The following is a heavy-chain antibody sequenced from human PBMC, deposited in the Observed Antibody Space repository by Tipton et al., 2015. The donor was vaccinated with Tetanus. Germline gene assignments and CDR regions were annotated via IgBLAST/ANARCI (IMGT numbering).Heavy chain of an antibody. CDR2: TYYRSKWYH. J-gene: IGHJ4*02. CDR3: VRDPWNQLLFDY. CDR1: GDSVSSNSAA. D-gene: IGHD1-1*01. V-gene: IGHV6-1*01. Sequence: GLVKPSQTLSLTCAISGDSVSSNSAAWNWIRQSPSRGLEWLGRTYYRSKWYHDYAKSMKTRITINPDTSKNQLSLQLASVTAEDTAVYFCVRDPWNQLLFDYWGQGTLVTVSS.